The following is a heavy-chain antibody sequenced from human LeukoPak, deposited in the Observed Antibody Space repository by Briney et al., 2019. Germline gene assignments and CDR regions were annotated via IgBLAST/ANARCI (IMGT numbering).Heavy chain of an antibody. J-gene: IGHJ4*02. CDR1: GFTFSSYG. D-gene: IGHD5-18*01. CDR3: AKWKTLTAMAYYFDH. Sequence: PGGSLRLSCAASGFTFSSYGMHWVRQAPGKGLEWVAFIRNDGSDKYYADSVKGRFTISRDNSKNILYLQMNSLRAEDTAVYYCAKWKTLTAMAYYFDHWGQGTLVTVSS. V-gene: IGHV3-30*02. CDR2: IRNDGSDK.